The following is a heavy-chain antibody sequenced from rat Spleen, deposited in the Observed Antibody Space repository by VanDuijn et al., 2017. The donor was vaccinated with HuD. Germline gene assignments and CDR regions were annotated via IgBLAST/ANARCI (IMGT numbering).Heavy chain of an antibody. CDR1: GFSLTSYH. CDR2: MWSGGST. D-gene: IGHD5-1*01. J-gene: IGHJ4*01. V-gene: IGHV2-45*01. Sequence: QVQLKESGPGLVQPSQTLSLTCTVSGFSLTSYHVHWVRQPPGKGLEWMGAMWSGGSTEYNSALKSRLSISRDTSKNQVFLKMNSLQSEDTTTYYCARAPGRGYVMDAWGQGASVTVSS. CDR3: ARAPGRGYVMDA.